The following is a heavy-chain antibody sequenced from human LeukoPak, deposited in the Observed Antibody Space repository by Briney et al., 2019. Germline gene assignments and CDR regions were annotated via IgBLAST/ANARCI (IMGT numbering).Heavy chain of an antibody. V-gene: IGHV4-4*07. D-gene: IGHD3-3*01. CDR2: IYTTGST. J-gene: IGHJ5*02. Sequence: PSETLSLTCAVSGDSICSYYWSWIRQPAGKGLEWIGRIYTTGSTNYNPSLKSRVTMSVDTCNNQFSLKLSSVTAADTAVYYCARGGFTKFDPWGQGTLVTVSS. CDR3: ARGGFTKFDP. CDR1: GDSICSYY.